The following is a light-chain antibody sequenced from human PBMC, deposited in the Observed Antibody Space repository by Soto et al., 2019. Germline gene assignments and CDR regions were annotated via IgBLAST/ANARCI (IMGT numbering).Light chain of an antibody. CDR1: QGISTY. Sequence: IQLTQSPSSLSASVGDRVTITCRASQGISTYLAWDHQKPGKAPKLLIYAASTLQSGCPSRFSGSGSGTDFTLTISILQPEDFATYYCQQLNSYPSWTFGQGTKVDI. CDR3: QQLNSYPSWT. V-gene: IGKV1-9*01. J-gene: IGKJ1*01. CDR2: AAS.